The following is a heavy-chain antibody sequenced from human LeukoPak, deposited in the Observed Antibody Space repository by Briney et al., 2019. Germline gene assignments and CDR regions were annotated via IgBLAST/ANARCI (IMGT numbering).Heavy chain of an antibody. CDR3: ARGRVGYYYDSSGYGY. D-gene: IGHD3-22*01. Sequence: ASVKVSCKASGYTFTSYYMHWVRQAPGQGLEWMGIINPSGFSTTYAQKFQGRVTITADESTSTAYMELSSLRSEDTAVYYCARGRVGYYYDSSGYGYWGQGTLVTVSS. V-gene: IGHV1-46*01. J-gene: IGHJ4*02. CDR1: GYTFTSYY. CDR2: INPSGFST.